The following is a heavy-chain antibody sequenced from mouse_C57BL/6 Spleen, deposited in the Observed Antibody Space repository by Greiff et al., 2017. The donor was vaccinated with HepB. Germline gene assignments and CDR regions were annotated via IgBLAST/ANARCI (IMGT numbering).Heavy chain of an antibody. CDR2: IYPGDGDT. V-gene: IGHV1-82*01. D-gene: IGHD2-2*01. Sequence: VQLVESGPELVKPGASVKISCKASGYAFSSSWMNWVKQRPGKGLEWIGRIYPGDGDTNYNGKFKGKATLTADKSSSTAYMQLSSLTSEDSAVYFCAREDAYGGAMDYWGQGTSVTVSS. CDR1: GYAFSSSW. J-gene: IGHJ4*01. CDR3: AREDAYGGAMDY.